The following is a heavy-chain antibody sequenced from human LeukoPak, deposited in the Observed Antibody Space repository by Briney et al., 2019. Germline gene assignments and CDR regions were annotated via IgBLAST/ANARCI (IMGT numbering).Heavy chain of an antibody. Sequence: PSETLSLTCTVSGGSISNYYWTWIRQPAGEGLEWIGYIYYSGSTYYNPSLKSRVTISVDTSKNQFSLKLSSVTAADTAVYYCARSRGIVVVPAAIPNWFDPWGQGTLVTVSS. D-gene: IGHD2-2*01. CDR3: ARSRGIVVVPAAIPNWFDP. CDR2: IYYSGST. CDR1: GGSISNYY. V-gene: IGHV4-59*06. J-gene: IGHJ5*02.